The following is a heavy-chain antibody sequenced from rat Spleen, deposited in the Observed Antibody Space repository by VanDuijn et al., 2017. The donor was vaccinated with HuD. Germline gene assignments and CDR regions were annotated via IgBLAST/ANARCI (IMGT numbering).Heavy chain of an antibody. D-gene: IGHD3-1*01. V-gene: IGHV5S23*01. J-gene: IGHJ3*01. Sequence: EVQLVESGGGLVQPGRSLKLSCAASGFTFSNYDMAWVRQAPTKGLEWVASIRPSGGSTSYRDSVKGRFTISRDNAKSTLYLQMDSLGSEDTATYYCATSGFAYWGQGTLVTVSS. CDR3: ATSGFAY. CDR2: IRPSGGST. CDR1: GFTFSNYD.